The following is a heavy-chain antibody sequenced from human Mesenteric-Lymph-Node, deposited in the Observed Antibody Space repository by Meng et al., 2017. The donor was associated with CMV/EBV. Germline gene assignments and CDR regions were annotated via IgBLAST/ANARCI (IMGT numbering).Heavy chain of an antibody. CDR3: AKAVGAHIPLYAFDI. V-gene: IGHV3-9*01. Sequence: SLKISCAASGFTFDDYAMHWVRQAPGKGLEWVSGISWNSGSIGYADSVKGRFTISRDNAKNSLYLQMNSLRAEDTALYYCAKAVGAHIPLYAFDIWGQGTMVTVSS. D-gene: IGHD1-26*01. CDR2: ISWNSGSI. CDR1: GFTFDDYA. J-gene: IGHJ3*02.